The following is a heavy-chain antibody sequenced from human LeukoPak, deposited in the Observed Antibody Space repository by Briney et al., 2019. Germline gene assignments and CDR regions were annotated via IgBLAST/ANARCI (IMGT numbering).Heavy chain of an antibody. Sequence: ASVKVSCKASGYTFTSYGISWVRQATGQGLEWMGWMNPNSGNTGYAQKFQGRVTITRNTSISTAYMELSSLRSEDTAVYYCARGLGSMALDYWGQGTLVTVSS. CDR3: ARGLGSMALDY. J-gene: IGHJ4*02. D-gene: IGHD2/OR15-2a*01. CDR2: MNPNSGNT. V-gene: IGHV1-8*03. CDR1: GYTFTSYG.